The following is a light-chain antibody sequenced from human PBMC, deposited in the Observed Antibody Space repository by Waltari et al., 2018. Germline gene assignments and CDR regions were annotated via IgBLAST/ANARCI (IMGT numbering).Light chain of an antibody. V-gene: IGLV2-14*01. J-gene: IGLJ3*02. CDR1: SSYVGPHNH. CDR2: EVS. CDR3: HSYRSSDTLGV. Sequence: QSALTQPASVSGSPGQSITLSCPGTSSYVGPHNHLSWYHQPPGNAPKLIIFEVSNRPSGVSHRFSGSKSDNTASLTISGLQADDEADYYCHSYRSSDTLGVFGGGTKLTVL.